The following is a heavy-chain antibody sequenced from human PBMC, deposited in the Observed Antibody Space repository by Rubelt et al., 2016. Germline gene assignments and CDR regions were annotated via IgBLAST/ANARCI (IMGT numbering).Heavy chain of an antibody. CDR2: IYYSGST. Sequence: RQPPGKGLEWIGSIYYSGSTNYNPSLKSRVTISVDTSKNQFSLKLSSVTAADTAVYYCARGGGSYFYYYYGMDVWGQGTTVTVSS. J-gene: IGHJ6*02. CDR3: ARGGGSYFYYYYGMDV. V-gene: IGHV4-39*07. D-gene: IGHD1-26*01.